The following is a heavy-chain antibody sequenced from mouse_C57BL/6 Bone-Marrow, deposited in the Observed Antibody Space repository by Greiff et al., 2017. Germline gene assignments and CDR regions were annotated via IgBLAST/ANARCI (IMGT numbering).Heavy chain of an antibody. Sequence: VQLKESVAELVRPGASVKLSCTASGFNIKNTYMHWVKQRPEQGLEWIGRIDPANGNTKYAPKFQGKATITADTSSNTAYLQLSSLTSEDTAIXYCARGDDYGFYAMDYWGQGTSVTVSS. V-gene: IGHV14-3*01. CDR1: GFNIKNTY. J-gene: IGHJ4*01. CDR2: IDPANGNT. CDR3: ARGDDYGFYAMDY. D-gene: IGHD2-4*01.